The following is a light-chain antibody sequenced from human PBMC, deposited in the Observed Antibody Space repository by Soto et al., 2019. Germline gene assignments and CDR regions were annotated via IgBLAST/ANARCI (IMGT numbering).Light chain of an antibody. J-gene: IGLJ1*01. V-gene: IGLV1-40*01. CDR2: GNT. CDR1: SSNIGAGSD. CDR3: QSYDSSLTTYV. Sequence: QSVLTQPPSVSGAPGQRVTLSCTGISSNIGAGSDVHWYQQLPGTAPKLLIYGNTNRPSGVPNRFSGSKSGTSASLAITELQAEDEADYYCQSYDSSLTTYVFGTGTKVTVL.